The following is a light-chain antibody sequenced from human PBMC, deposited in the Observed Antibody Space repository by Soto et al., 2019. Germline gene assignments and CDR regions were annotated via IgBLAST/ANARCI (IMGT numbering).Light chain of an antibody. Sequence: QSALTQPASVSGSPGQSITISCTGTSSDVGGYNYVSWYQQHPGKAPKLMIYNVSNRPSGVSNRFAGSNSGNTASLTISGHQADDEADYYCSSDTSSSTVVFGGGTKLTVL. V-gene: IGLV2-14*01. CDR3: SSDTSSSTVV. CDR1: SSDVGGYNY. CDR2: NVS. J-gene: IGLJ2*01.